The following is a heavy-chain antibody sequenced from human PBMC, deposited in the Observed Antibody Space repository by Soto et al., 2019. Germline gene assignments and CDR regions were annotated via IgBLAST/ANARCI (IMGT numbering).Heavy chain of an antibody. V-gene: IGHV1-69*13. D-gene: IGHD5-12*01. CDR2: IIPIFGTA. Sequence: SVKVSCKASGGTFSSYAISWVRQAPGQGLEWMGGIIPIFGTANYAQKFQGRVTITADESTSTAYMELSSLRSEDTAVYYCARETEDGYNRTEPNDYGMDAWRQGTTVT. CDR3: ARETEDGYNRTEPNDYGMDA. CDR1: GGTFSSYA. J-gene: IGHJ6*01.